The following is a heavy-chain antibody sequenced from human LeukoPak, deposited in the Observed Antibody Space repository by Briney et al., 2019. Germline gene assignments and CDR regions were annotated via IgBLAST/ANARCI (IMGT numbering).Heavy chain of an antibody. CDR3: ARDFTFPYAGSDYYGMDV. D-gene: IGHD3-16*01. Sequence: PSETLSLTCTVSGGSISSYYWSWIRQPPGKGLEWIGYIYYSGSTNYNPSLKSRVTISVDTSKNQFSLKLSSVTAADTAVYYCARDFTFPYAGSDYYGMDVWGQGTTVTVSS. CDR1: GGSISSYY. CDR2: IYYSGST. V-gene: IGHV4-59*01. J-gene: IGHJ6*02.